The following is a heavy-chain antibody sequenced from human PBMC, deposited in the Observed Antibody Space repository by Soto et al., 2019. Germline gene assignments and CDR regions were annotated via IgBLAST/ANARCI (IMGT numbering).Heavy chain of an antibody. CDR1: GYSFTSYW. J-gene: IGHJ6*02. D-gene: IGHD2-15*01. CDR2: IDPSDSYT. V-gene: IGHV5-10-1*01. CDR3: ARVGPGVVVVAATRYYFYGMDV. Sequence: GESLKISCKGSGYSFTSYWISWVRQMPGKGLERMGRIDPSDSYTNYSPSFQGHVTISADKSISTAYLQWSSLKASDTAMYYCARVGPGVVVVAATRYYFYGMDVWGQGTTVTGSS.